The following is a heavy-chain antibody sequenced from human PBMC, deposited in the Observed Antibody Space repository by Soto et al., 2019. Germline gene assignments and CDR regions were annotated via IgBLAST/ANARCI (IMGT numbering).Heavy chain of an antibody. CDR2: INAGNGNT. V-gene: IGHV1-3*01. CDR1: GYTFTSYA. CDR3: ARDRGYCSSTSCSATPYYDYYMDV. D-gene: IGHD2-2*01. Sequence: ASVKVSCKASGYTFTSYAMHWVRQAPGQRLEWMGWINAGNGNTKYSQKFQGRVTITRDTSASTAYMELSSLRSEDTAVYYCARDRGYCSSTSCSATPYYDYYMDVWGKGTTVTV. J-gene: IGHJ6*03.